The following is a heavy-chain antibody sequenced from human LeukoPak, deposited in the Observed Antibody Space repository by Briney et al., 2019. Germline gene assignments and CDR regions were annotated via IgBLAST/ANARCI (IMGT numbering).Heavy chain of an antibody. CDR3: ARQVGNIWYSDY. J-gene: IGHJ4*02. CDR1: SGSISTSNYH. CDR2: IYYSGST. V-gene: IGHV4-39*01. Sequence: SETLSLTCTVSSGSISTSNYHWGWIRQPPGEGLERIGSIYYSGSTYYNPSLRSRVTISVDTSKKQFSLIMNSLTAADTAVYYCARQVGNIWYSDYWGQGTLVTVSS. D-gene: IGHD6-13*01.